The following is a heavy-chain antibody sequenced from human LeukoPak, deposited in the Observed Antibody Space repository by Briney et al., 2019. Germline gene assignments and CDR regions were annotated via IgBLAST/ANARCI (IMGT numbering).Heavy chain of an antibody. D-gene: IGHD5-24*01. CDR3: AREGGYNYGLDS. J-gene: IGHJ5*02. Sequence: PSETLSLTCTVSGGSISSSTYYWGWIRQPPGKGLEWIGSIYYSGSTYYNPSLKSRVTISVDTSKNQFSLKLSSVTAADTAVYYCAREGGYNYGLDSWGQGTLVTVSS. V-gene: IGHV4-39*07. CDR2: IYYSGST. CDR1: GGSISSSTYY.